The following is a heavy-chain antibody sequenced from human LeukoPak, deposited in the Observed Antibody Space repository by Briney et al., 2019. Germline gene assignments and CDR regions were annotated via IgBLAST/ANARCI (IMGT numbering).Heavy chain of an antibody. D-gene: IGHD6-13*01. Sequence: GASVKVSCKASGYTFTSYDINWVRQATGQGLEWMGWMNPNSGNTGYAQKFQGRVTMTRNTSISTAYMELSSLRSEDTAVYYCARGLAAAGKDYYNYGMDVWGQGTTVTVSS. CDR1: GYTFTSYD. J-gene: IGHJ6*02. CDR3: ARGLAAAGKDYYNYGMDV. CDR2: MNPNSGNT. V-gene: IGHV1-8*01.